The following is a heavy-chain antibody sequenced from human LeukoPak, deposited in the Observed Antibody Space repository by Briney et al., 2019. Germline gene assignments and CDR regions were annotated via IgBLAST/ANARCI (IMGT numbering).Heavy chain of an antibody. V-gene: IGHV4-39*01. Sequence: EPSETLSLTCIVSGGSISSSSYYWGWIRQPPGKGLEWIGSIYYSGSTDYNPSLKSRVTISVDTSKNQFSLKLSSVTAADTAVYFCARHRADIVSFFDYWGQGTLVTVSS. D-gene: IGHD5/OR15-5a*01. CDR2: IYYSGST. J-gene: IGHJ4*02. CDR3: ARHRADIVSFFDY. CDR1: GGSISSSSYY.